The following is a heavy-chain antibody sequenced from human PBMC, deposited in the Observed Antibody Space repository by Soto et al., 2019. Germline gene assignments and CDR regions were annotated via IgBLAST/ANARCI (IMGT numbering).Heavy chain of an antibody. CDR3: ARDFSLGGLVFWFEP. CDR1: GFICSRST. Sequence: QVHLVQSGAEMQNPGASLNVSCKASGFICSRSTIHWVRQAPVQRLEWMGWIHAGQGNPKYSGQFQGRLTIASDTSERTTYLLLNSLTSEDTAVYYCARDFSLGGLVFWFEPWGPGTLVTVSS. CDR2: IHAGQGNP. J-gene: IGHJ5*02. D-gene: IGHD6-19*01. V-gene: IGHV1-3*01.